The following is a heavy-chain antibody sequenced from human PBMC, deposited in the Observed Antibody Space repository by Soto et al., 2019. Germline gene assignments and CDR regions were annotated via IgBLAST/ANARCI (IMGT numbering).Heavy chain of an antibody. CDR3: ATVKYSPPYYSYFGTDV. CDR1: GYTFTSYG. V-gene: IGHV1-18*01. Sequence: QVQLVQSGDEVKKPGASVKVSCKASGYTFTSYGISWVRQAPGQGLVWMGWIRAYKGNTNYPQKAQGRVTMTADTSTSTASMDLRILRPHDTAVYCCATVKYSPPYYSYFGTDVWDQGTTVTVSS. CDR2: IRAYKGNT. J-gene: IGHJ6*02. D-gene: IGHD5-18*01.